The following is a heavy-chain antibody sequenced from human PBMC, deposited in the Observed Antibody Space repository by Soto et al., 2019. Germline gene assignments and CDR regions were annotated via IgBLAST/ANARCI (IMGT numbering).Heavy chain of an antibody. Sequence: GGSLRLSCAASGFTFINYAMNWVRQAPGKGLEWVSGISVSGGSTYYADSVKGRFTVSRDNSKNTVYLQMNSLRAQDTAVYFCATAMYYCASSGYRPFDHWGQGTLVTVSS. CDR2: ISVSGGST. J-gene: IGHJ4*02. D-gene: IGHD3-22*01. CDR1: GFTFINYA. V-gene: IGHV3-23*01. CDR3: ATAMYYCASSGYRPFDH.